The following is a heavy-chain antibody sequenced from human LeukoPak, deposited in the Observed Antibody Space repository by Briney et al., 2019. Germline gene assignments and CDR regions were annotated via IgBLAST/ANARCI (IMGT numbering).Heavy chain of an antibody. J-gene: IGHJ4*02. CDR3: ARDPLGYAAAGTLAPFPDY. CDR1: GFTFSNYA. Sequence: GGSLRLSCAASGFTFSNYAMSWVRQAPGKGLEWVSTISNSGAGTYYADSVKGRFTISRDNSKNTLYLQMNSLRAEDTAIHYCARDPLGYAAAGTLAPFPDYWGQGTLVTVSS. V-gene: IGHV3-23*01. D-gene: IGHD6-13*01. CDR2: ISNSGAGT.